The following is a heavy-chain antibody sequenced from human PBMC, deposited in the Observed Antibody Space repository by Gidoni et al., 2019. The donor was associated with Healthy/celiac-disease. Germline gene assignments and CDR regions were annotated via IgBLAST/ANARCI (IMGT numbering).Heavy chain of an antibody. Sequence: EVQLVESGGGLVQPGGSLRLSCAAYGFTFSSYAMSWVRQAPGKGLEWVSAISGSGGSTYYADSVKGRFTISRDNSKNTLYLQMNSLRAEDTAVYYCANSYCSGGSCYGDYWGQGTLVTVSS. CDR3: ANSYCSGGSCYGDY. CDR2: ISGSGGST. V-gene: IGHV3-23*04. J-gene: IGHJ4*02. D-gene: IGHD2-15*01. CDR1: GFTFSSYA.